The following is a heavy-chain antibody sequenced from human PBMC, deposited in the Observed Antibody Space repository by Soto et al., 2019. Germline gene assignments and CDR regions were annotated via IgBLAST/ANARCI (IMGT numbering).Heavy chain of an antibody. CDR3: AKVGYCSGGSCYNYFDY. V-gene: IGHV3-43*01. Sequence: EVQLVESGGVVAQPGGSLRLSCAASGFTFDDYTMHWVRQAPGKGLEWVSLISWDGGSTYYADSVKGRFTISRDNSKNSLYLQMNSLRTEDTALYYCAKVGYCSGGSCYNYFDYWGQGTLVTVSS. CDR1: GFTFDDYT. D-gene: IGHD2-15*01. CDR2: ISWDGGST. J-gene: IGHJ4*02.